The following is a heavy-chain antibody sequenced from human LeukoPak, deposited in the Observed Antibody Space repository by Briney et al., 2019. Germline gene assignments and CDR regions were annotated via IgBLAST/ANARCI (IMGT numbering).Heavy chain of an antibody. CDR3: AREGSYCVGGDCYSFDF. V-gene: IGHV1-2*02. Sequence: ASVKVSCKASGYRFISNYIQWIRQAPGLGPEWMGWMHPGNGNTRYAEKFQGRVTMTRDTSINTAYMDLSSLRSDDTAVYYCAREGSYCVGGDCYSFDFWGQGTLITVSS. J-gene: IGHJ4*02. CDR2: MHPGNGNT. D-gene: IGHD2-21*02. CDR1: GYRFISNY.